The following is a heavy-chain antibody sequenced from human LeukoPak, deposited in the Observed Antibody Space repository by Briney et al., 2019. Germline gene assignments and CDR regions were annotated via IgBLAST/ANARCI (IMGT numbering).Heavy chain of an antibody. D-gene: IGHD4-17*01. CDR3: ARGGDYANWFDP. V-gene: IGHV1-8*01. CDR2: MNPNSGNT. J-gene: IGHJ5*02. Sequence: GASVKVSCKASGYTFTGYDINWVRQATGQGLEWMGWMNPNSGNTGYAQKFQGRVTMTRNTSISTAYMELSSLRSEDTAVYYCARGGDYANWFDPWGQGTLVTVSS. CDR1: GYTFTGYD.